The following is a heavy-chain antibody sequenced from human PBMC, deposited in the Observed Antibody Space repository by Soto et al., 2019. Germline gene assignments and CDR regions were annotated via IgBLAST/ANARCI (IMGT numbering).Heavy chain of an antibody. J-gene: IGHJ3*02. V-gene: IGHV1-18*01. CDR2: ISAYNGNT. D-gene: IGHD3-9*01. CDR1: GYTFTSYG. Sequence: GASVKVSCKASGYTFTSYGISWVRQAPGQGLEWMGWISAYNGNTNYAQKLQGRVTMTTDTSTSTAYMELRSLRSDDTAVYYCARTLVRVLRYFDWSPAGAFDIWGQGTMVTVSS. CDR3: ARTLVRVLRYFDWSPAGAFDI.